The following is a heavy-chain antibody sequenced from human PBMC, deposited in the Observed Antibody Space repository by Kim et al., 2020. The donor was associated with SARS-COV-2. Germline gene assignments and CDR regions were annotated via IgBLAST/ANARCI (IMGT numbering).Heavy chain of an antibody. CDR3: AREGGSSSWYRGWFDP. D-gene: IGHD6-13*01. Sequence: VKGRFTISRDNSKNTLYLQRNSLRAEDTAVYYCAREGGSSSWYRGWFDPWGQGTLVTVSS. J-gene: IGHJ5*02. V-gene: IGHV3-30*01.